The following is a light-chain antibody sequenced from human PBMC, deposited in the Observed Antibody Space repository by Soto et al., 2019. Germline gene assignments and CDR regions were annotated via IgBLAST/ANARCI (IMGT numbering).Light chain of an antibody. Sequence: EIVLTQSPGTPSLSPGERATLSCRASQSVSNNYLAWYQQKPGQAPRLLIYGASNRATGIPDRFSGSGSGTDFALTIRRLEPEDAAVYFCQQYGSSPITFGQGTRLEIK. J-gene: IGKJ5*01. CDR1: QSVSNNY. CDR3: QQYGSSPIT. V-gene: IGKV3-20*01. CDR2: GAS.